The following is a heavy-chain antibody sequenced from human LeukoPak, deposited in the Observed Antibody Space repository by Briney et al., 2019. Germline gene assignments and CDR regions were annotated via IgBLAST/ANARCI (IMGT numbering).Heavy chain of an antibody. D-gene: IGHD7-27*01. Sequence: SETLSLTCTVSGASLSSDYWSWIRLPPGKELEWIGYIYTSGTTSYNPSLKSRVTMSVDMSKNHVSLHLTSMTAADTAVYYCARVLTTWGNWYFDLWGRGTLVTVSS. J-gene: IGHJ2*01. V-gene: IGHV4-4*09. CDR1: GASLSSDY. CDR3: ARVLTTWGNWYFDL. CDR2: IYTSGTT.